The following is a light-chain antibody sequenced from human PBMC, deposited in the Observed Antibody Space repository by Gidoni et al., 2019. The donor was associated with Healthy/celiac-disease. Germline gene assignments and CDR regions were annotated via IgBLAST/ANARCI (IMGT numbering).Light chain of an antibody. J-gene: IGKJ1*01. V-gene: IGKV4-1*01. CDR1: QSVCHSSNNKNY. CDR2: WAS. CDR3: QQYYSTTWT. Sequence: DIVMTQYPDSLAVSLGERATINCKSSQSVCHSSNNKNYSAWYQQKPGQPPKLIIYWASTRESGVPDRVSGRGSGTDFTLTISSLQAEDVAVYYCQQYYSTTWTFGQGTKVEIK.